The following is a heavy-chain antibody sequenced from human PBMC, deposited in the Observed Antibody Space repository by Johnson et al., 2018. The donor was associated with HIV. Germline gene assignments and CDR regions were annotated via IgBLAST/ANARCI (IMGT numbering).Heavy chain of an antibody. D-gene: IGHD1-26*01. J-gene: IGHJ3*02. CDR3: ARVSGGDAFDI. CDR1: GFTFSSYA. V-gene: IGHV3-30-3*01. Sequence: QEQLVESGGGVVQPGRSLRLSCAASGFTFSSYAMHWVRQAPGKGLEWVAVISYDGNNEYYPDSVKGRFTISRDNSKNTLFLQMNSLGAEDTATYYCARVSGGDAFDIWGQGTMVTVSS. CDR2: ISYDGNNE.